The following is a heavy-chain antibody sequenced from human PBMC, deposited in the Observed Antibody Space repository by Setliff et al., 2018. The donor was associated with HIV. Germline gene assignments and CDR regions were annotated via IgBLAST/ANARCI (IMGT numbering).Heavy chain of an antibody. Sequence: GGSLRLSCAASGFVFSEHYMTWIRQAPGKGLEWISYISSSSTYKNYGDSVKGRFTISRDNAKNSLYLQMSSLTAEDTAVYYCASIELAAMVPVDYWGQGTLVTVSS. CDR3: ASIELAAMVPVDY. V-gene: IGHV3-11*03. D-gene: IGHD5-18*01. J-gene: IGHJ4*02. CDR1: GFVFSEHY. CDR2: ISSSSTYK.